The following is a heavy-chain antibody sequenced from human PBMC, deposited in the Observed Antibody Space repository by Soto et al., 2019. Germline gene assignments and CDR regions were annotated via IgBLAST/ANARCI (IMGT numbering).Heavy chain of an antibody. CDR2: IIPIFGTA. J-gene: IGHJ6*02. CDR1: GGTFSSYA. CDR3: ARDRGKNPARQGMGAAGYYYGMDV. V-gene: IGHV1-69*01. D-gene: IGHD6-25*01. Sequence: QVQLVQSGAEVKKPGSSVKVSCKASGGTFSSYAISWVRQAPGQGLEWMGGIIPIFGTANYAQKLQGRVTITAHESTSTGYMELSSLRPEDTAGYYCARDRGKNPARQGMGAAGYYYGMDVWGQGTTVTVSS.